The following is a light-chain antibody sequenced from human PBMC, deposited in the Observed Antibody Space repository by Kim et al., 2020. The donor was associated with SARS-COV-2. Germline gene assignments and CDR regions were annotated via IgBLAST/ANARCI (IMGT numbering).Light chain of an antibody. CDR2: YKSDSDK. CDR1: SGINVSTYR. CDR3: MIWHSSAWV. V-gene: IGLV5-45*01. Sequence: LTCPLRSGINVSTYRIYWYQQKQGSPPQYLLRYKSDSDKQQGSGVPSRFSGSKDASANAGILLISGLQSEDEADYYCMIWHSSAWVFGGGTQLTVL. J-gene: IGLJ3*02.